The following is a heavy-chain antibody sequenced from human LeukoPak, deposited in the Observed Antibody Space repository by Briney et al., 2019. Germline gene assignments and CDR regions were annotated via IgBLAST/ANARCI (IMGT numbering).Heavy chain of an antibody. J-gene: IGHJ3*02. CDR2: ISSGSRTL. D-gene: IGHD2-8*01. CDR1: GFTFSNYE. Sequence: TGGSLRLSCVVSGFTFSNYEMNWVRQAPGKGLEWLSYISSGSRTLKYADSVKGRLTISRDNAKNSLYLQMTSLRAEDTALYYCARDQMGPDAFDIWGRGTMVTVSS. CDR3: ARDQMGPDAFDI. V-gene: IGHV3-48*03.